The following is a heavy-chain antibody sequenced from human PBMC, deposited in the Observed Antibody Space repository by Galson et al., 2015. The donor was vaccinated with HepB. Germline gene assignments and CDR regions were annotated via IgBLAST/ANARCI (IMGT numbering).Heavy chain of an antibody. D-gene: IGHD3/OR15-3a*01. Sequence: SLRLSCAVSGFTFDNYAMSWVRQAPGKGLEWVSSISQTSDIIYYADSVKGRFTISRDNSRNTVYLQMNSLRAEDTAIHYCVINRGLDMNFELWGQGTSVTVSS. CDR2: ISQTSDII. CDR1: GFTFDNYA. V-gene: IGHV3-23*01. CDR3: VINRGLDMNFEL. J-gene: IGHJ4*02.